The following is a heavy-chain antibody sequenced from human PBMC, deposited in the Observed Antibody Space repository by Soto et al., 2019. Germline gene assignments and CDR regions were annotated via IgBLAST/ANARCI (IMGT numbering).Heavy chain of an antibody. D-gene: IGHD2-15*01. V-gene: IGHV3-23*01. CDR3: APHVSCSGGSCQYDAFAI. J-gene: IGHJ3*02. CDR1: GFTVSSHA. CDR2: VTADGGT. Sequence: EVQVLESGGGLVQPGGSLRLSCEGSGFTVSSHAMTWVRQARGKGPEWVSTVTADGGTYYADSVKGRFAMSRDTSENTLYLQMNSLGAEDTAAYYCAPHVSCSGGSCQYDAFAIRGQGTMVTVSS.